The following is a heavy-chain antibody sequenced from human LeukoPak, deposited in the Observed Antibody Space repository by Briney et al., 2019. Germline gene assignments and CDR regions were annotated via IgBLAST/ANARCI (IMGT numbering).Heavy chain of an antibody. CDR2: IRGRGSPT. CDR1: GFIFSHYG. V-gene: IGHV3-23*01. CDR3: TKDLTESDCVADL. D-gene: IGHD2-21*02. J-gene: IGHJ5*02. Sequence: GGSLRLSCAASGFIFSHYGMSWVRQAPGRGLEWVSSIRGRGSPTYYADSVKGRFTISRDNSQNTVDLRIHSLRVEDTATYYCTKDLTESDCVADLWGQGTMVIVSS.